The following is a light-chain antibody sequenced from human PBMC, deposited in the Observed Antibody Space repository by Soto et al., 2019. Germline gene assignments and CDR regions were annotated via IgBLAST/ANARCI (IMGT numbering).Light chain of an antibody. CDR3: QQRSIWPLT. CDR1: QSVGSY. Sequence: EIVMTQSPATLSLSPGERATLSCRASQSVGSYLAWYQQKPGQAPRLLIYDVVNRATGIPARFSGSGSGTDFTLAISSLEPEDFAVYYCQQRSIWPLTFGGGTKVDIK. CDR2: DVV. J-gene: IGKJ4*01. V-gene: IGKV3-11*01.